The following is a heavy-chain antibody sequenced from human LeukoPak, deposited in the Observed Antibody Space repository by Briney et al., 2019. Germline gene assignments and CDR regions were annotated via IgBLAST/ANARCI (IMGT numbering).Heavy chain of an antibody. CDR1: GGSFSGYY. D-gene: IGHD3-10*01. J-gene: IGHJ4*02. CDR2: INHSGST. V-gene: IGHV4-34*01. CDR3: ASMVRGVIDY. Sequence: SETLSLTCAVYGGSFSGYYWSWIRQPPGKGLEWIGEINHSGSTNYNPSLKSRVTISVDTSKNQSSLKLSSVTAADTAVYYCASMVRGVIDYWGQGTLVTVSS.